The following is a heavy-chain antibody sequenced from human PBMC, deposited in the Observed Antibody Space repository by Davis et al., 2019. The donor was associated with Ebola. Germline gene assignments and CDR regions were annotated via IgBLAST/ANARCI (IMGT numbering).Heavy chain of an antibody. J-gene: IGHJ5*02. Sequence: SCKASRGTFSSYAMSWVRPAPGKGLAWVSAISGSGGSTYYADSVQGRFTISRDNSKNTLYLQMNSLRAEDTAVYYCARDREDIVVVPAAMGWFDPWGQGTLVTVSS. CDR3: ARDREDIVVVPAAMGWFDP. CDR1: RGTFSSYA. CDR2: ISGSGGST. V-gene: IGHV3-23*01. D-gene: IGHD2-2*01.